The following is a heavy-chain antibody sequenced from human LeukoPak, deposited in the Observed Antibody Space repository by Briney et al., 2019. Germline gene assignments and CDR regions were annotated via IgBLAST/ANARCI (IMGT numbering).Heavy chain of an antibody. D-gene: IGHD3-10*01. CDR1: GGTFSSYA. CDR2: IIPIFGTA. V-gene: IGHV1-69*06. CDR3: ARQIDGGYYYYMDV. Sequence: ASVKVSCKASGGTFSSYAISWVRQAPGQGLEWMGGIIPIFGTANYAQKFQGRVTITADKSTSTAYMELSSLRSEDTAVYYCARQIDGGYYYYMDVWGKGTTVTVSS. J-gene: IGHJ6*03.